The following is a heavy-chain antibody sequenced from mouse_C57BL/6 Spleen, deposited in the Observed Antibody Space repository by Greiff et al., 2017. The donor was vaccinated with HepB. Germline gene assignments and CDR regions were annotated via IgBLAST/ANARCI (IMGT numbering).Heavy chain of an antibody. Sequence: EVMLVESGGGLVKPGGSLKLSCAASGFTFSSYAMSWVRQTPEKRLEWVATISDGGSYTYYPDNVKGRFTISRDIAKNNLYLQMRHLKSEDTAMYYCARARGLRRYFDYWGQGTTLTVSS. J-gene: IGHJ2*01. CDR1: GFTFSSYA. CDR2: ISDGGSYT. V-gene: IGHV5-4*03. CDR3: ARARGLRRYFDY. D-gene: IGHD2-4*01.